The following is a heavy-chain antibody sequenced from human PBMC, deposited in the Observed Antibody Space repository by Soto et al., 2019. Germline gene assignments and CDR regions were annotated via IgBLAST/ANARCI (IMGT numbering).Heavy chain of an antibody. CDR1: GGSFSGHY. V-gene: IGHV4-34*01. CDR3: TRGEWDTRFGY. J-gene: IGHJ4*02. CDR2: INHGGSI. D-gene: IGHD1-26*01. Sequence: PSETLSLTCAVYGGSFSGHYWSWIRQPPGKGLEWIGEINHGGSINYNPSLKSRVTISIDTSKNQFSLTLTSVTAADTAVYYCTRGEWDTRFGYWGQGTPVTVSS.